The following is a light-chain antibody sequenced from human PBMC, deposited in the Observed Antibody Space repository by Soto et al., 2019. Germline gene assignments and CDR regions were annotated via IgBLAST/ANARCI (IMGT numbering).Light chain of an antibody. J-gene: IGLJ2*01. V-gene: IGLV1-44*01. CDR2: NNH. CDR1: SSNIGGNT. CDR3: AAWDDSLSGPV. Sequence: QSVLTQPSSASGTPGQRVTISCSGGSSNIGGNTAHWYQQFPGTAPKLLIYNNHQRPSAVPDRFSGSKSGTSASLAISGLQSEDEAMYYCAAWDDSLSGPVFGEGTKLTVL.